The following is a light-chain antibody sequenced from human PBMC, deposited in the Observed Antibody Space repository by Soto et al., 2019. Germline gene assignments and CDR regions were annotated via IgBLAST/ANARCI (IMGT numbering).Light chain of an antibody. J-gene: IGKJ2*01. V-gene: IGKV1-5*03. CDR1: RSVSRW. Sequence: DIQMTQSPSTLSASVGDRLTITCRANRSVSRWLAWYQQKPGRAPNLLIYKASTLESGVPLRFSGSGSGTEFTLTINSVQPDDSATYYCQQYSTSPYNFCQGTKLDIK. CDR2: KAS. CDR3: QQYSTSPYN.